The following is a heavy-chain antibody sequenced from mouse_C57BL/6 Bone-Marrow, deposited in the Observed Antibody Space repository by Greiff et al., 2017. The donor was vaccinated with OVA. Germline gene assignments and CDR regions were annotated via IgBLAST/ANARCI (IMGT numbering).Heavy chain of an antibody. CDR2: IYPGNRDT. CDR3: TKHYDGSRYVWFAN. V-gene: IGHV1-5*01. D-gene: IGHD1-1*01. J-gene: IGHJ3*01. Sequence: VQLQQSGTVLARPGASVKMSCKTSGYTFTSYWMHWVKQRPGQGLEWIGAIYPGNRDTSYNQKFKGKAKLTAGTSASTAYMELSSLTNDDSAVYYCTKHYDGSRYVWFANWGQGTLVTVTA. CDR1: GYTFTSYW.